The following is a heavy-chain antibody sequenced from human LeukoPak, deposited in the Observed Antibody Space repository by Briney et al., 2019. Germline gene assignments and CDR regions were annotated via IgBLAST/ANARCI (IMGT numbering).Heavy chain of an antibody. D-gene: IGHD3-3*01. CDR1: GGSFSGYY. CDR3: ARTMRANLRFLEWLLSAFDI. V-gene: IGHV4-34*01. J-gene: IGHJ3*02. CDR2: INHSGST. Sequence: PSETLSLTCAVYGGSFSGYYWSWIRQPPGKGLEWIGEINHSGSTNYNPSLKSRVTISVDRSKNQFSLKLSSVTAADTAVYYCARTMRANLRFLEWLLSAFDIWGQGTMVTVSS.